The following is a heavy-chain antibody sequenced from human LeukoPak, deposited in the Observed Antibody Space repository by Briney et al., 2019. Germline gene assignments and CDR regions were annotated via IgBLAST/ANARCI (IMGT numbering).Heavy chain of an antibody. V-gene: IGHV3-11*05. J-gene: IGHJ6*02. CDR3: ARGHEPMDV. CDR2: ISSSSTYT. CDR1: GFTLSDYY. Sequence: GGSLRLSCAASGFTLSDYYMTWIRQGPGKGLEWVSYISSSSTYTDYADSVKGRFTISRDDAKSSLYLQMNSLRAEDTAVYYCARGHEPMDVWGQGTTVTVSS.